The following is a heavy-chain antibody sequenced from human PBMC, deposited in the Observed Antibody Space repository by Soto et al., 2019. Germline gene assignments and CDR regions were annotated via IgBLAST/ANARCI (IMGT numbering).Heavy chain of an antibody. Sequence: QVQLVESGGGVVQPGASLRLSCVGSGFTFRSYVIHWVRQAPGKGLEWVALTSYDGSNKYYDDSVKGRFTIARDNSRNKVDLHMDSLRLEDTALYDWARWVTTGGLDVWGQGTLVSVSS. V-gene: IGHV3-30*19. D-gene: IGHD1-1*01. CDR3: ARWVTTGGLDV. J-gene: IGHJ4*02. CDR1: GFTFRSYV. CDR2: TSYDGSNK.